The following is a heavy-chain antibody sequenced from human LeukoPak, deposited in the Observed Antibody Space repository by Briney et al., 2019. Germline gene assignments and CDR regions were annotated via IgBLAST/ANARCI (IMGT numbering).Heavy chain of an antibody. J-gene: IGHJ4*02. V-gene: IGHV4-59*01. CDR1: GGSFTSYF. CDR2: IYYSGST. Sequence: SETLSLTCTVSGGSFTSYFWSWVRQPPGEGLEWIGYIYYSGSTNYNPSLKSRVTISVDTSKNQFSLKLSSVTAADTAVCYCARVVRYCSSTSCSFFDYWGQGTLVTVSS. CDR3: ARVVRYCSSTSCSFFDY. D-gene: IGHD2-2*01.